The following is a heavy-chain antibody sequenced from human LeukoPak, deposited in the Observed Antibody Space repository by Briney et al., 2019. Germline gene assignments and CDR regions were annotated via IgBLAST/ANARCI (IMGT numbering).Heavy chain of an antibody. CDR2: IYHTGST. D-gene: IGHD2-2*01. V-gene: IGHV4-30-2*01. Sequence: SETLSLTCDVSGGSISSGLYSWSWIRQPLGKGLEWIGYIYHTGSTYYNPSLKSRVTISVDTSKDQFSLRLSSVTAADTAVYYCARLQYCSGTSCYWFDPWGQGTLVTVSS. J-gene: IGHJ5*02. CDR3: ARLQYCSGTSCYWFDP. CDR1: GGSISSGLYS.